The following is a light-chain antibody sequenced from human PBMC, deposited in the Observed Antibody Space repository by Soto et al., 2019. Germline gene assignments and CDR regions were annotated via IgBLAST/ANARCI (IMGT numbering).Light chain of an antibody. V-gene: IGLV1-40*01. CDR1: NSNIGAGYD. Sequence: QSVLRQPPSVSGAPGQKVTISCSGDNSNIGAGYDVHWYQQFPGTAPKLLIYGNDVRPSGVPDRFSGSKSGTSASLAIAGLQTEDEADYYCQSYDRSLSGSVIFGGWTKVTVL. CDR2: GND. J-gene: IGLJ2*01. CDR3: QSYDRSLSGSVI.